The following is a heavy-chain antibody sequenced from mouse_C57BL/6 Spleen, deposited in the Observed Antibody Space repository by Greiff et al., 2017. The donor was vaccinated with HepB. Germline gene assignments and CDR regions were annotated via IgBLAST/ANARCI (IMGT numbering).Heavy chain of an antibody. CDR3: ARRGRYYAMDY. CDR1: GYSITSGYY. V-gene: IGHV3-6*01. CDR2: ISYDGSN. J-gene: IGHJ4*01. Sequence: EVHLVESGPGLVKPSQSLSLTCSVTGYSITSGYYWNWIRQFPGNKLEWMGYISYDGSNNYNPSLKNRISITRDTSKNQFFLKLNSVTTEDTATYYCARRGRYYAMDYWGQGTSVTVSS. D-gene: IGHD3-3*01.